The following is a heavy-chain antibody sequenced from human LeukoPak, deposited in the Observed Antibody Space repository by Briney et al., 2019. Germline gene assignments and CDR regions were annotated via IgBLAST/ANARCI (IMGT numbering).Heavy chain of an antibody. CDR1: GFTFSSYA. Sequence: AGGSLRLSCAASGFTFSSYAMSWVRQAPGKGLEWVSAISGSGGSTYYADSVKGRFTISRDNSKNTLYLQMNSLRAEDTAVYYCAKDLLGLYYFDYWGQGTLVTVSS. J-gene: IGHJ4*02. V-gene: IGHV3-23*01. CDR2: ISGSGGST. CDR3: AKDLLGLYYFDY.